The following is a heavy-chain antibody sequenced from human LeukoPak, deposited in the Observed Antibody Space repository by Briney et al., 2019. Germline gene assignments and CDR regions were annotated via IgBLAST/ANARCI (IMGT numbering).Heavy chain of an antibody. V-gene: IGHV4-30-2*01. Sequence: NPSETLSLTSPLSARSISSGGYSWNWLRQPPGKGLEWIGYIYHSGSTYYNPSLKSRVTISVDRSKSQCSLKLGSVTAADTAVYYGARGVPVSDWGQGTLVTVSS. CDR3: ARGVPVSD. CDR1: ARSISSGGYS. CDR2: IYHSGST. D-gene: IGHD3-10*01. J-gene: IGHJ4*02.